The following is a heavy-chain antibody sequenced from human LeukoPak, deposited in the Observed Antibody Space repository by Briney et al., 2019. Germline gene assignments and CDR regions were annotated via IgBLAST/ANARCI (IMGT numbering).Heavy chain of an antibody. CDR3: AGYDQEGKDWFDP. CDR2: IIPIFCIA. CDR1: GCTFSSYA. V-gene: IGHV1-69*04. Sequence: SVKVSCKASGCTFSSYAISWVRQARGQGLDWMGRIIPIFCIANFAQKFQGRATITPDKPTSTAYMELSSLRPEDTAVHNCAGYDQEGKDWFDPWGQGTLVTVFS. J-gene: IGHJ5*02. D-gene: IGHD5-12*01.